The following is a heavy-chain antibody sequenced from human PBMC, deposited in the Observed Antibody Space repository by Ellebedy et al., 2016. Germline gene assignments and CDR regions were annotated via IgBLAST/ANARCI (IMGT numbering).Heavy chain of an antibody. Sequence: ASVKVSCXASGYTFTSYGISWVRQAPGQGLEWMGWISAYNGNTNYAQKLQGRVTMTTDTSTSTAYMELRSLRSEDTAVYYCARDRPYYDSSGYSNWFDPWGQGTLVTVSS. J-gene: IGHJ5*02. CDR3: ARDRPYYDSSGYSNWFDP. D-gene: IGHD3-22*01. CDR2: ISAYNGNT. V-gene: IGHV1-18*01. CDR1: GYTFTSYG.